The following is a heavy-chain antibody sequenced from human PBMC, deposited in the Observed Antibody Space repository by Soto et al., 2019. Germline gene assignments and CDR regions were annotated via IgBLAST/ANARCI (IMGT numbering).Heavy chain of an antibody. V-gene: IGHV4-31*03. CDR3: AREGGSYDSGGYLIRGAFAI. CDR2: IYFRGNT. Sequence: SETLSLTCSVSGDSISRIDYYWTWIRQHPEKGLEWIGNIYFRGNTYYSPSLESRLTISVDTSKNQFSLKLTSVTAADTAAYYCAREGGSYDSGGYLIRGAFAIWGQGTMVTVSS. CDR1: GDSISRIDYY. D-gene: IGHD3-22*01. J-gene: IGHJ3*02.